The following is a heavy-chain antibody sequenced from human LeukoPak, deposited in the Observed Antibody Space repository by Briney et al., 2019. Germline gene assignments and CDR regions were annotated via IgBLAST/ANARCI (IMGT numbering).Heavy chain of an antibody. J-gene: IGHJ4*02. Sequence: SETLSLTCTVSGGSISSFYWNWIRQAAGKGLEWIGRMYSSGSTNYNSSLKSRVTISVDTSKNQFSLKLSSVTAADTAVYYCARRRRIRFYFDYWGQGTLVTVSS. CDR1: GGSISSFY. D-gene: IGHD3-3*02. V-gene: IGHV4-4*07. CDR2: MYSSGST. CDR3: ARRRRIRFYFDY.